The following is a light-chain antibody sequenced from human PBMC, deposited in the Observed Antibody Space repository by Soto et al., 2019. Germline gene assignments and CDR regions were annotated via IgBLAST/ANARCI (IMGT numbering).Light chain of an antibody. CDR2: DIN. V-gene: IGLV2-14*03. CDR3: ASFTNKSSYV. Sequence: QSALTQPASVSGSPGQSITISCTGANSDVGAYIYVSWYQQHPGKAPKLMVYDINNRPSGVSNRFSGSKSANTASLTISGLQADEEADYYCASFTNKSSYVFGTGTKVTVL. J-gene: IGLJ1*01. CDR1: NSDVGAYIY.